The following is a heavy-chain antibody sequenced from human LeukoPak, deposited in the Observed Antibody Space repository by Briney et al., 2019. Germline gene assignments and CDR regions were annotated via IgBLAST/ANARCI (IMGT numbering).Heavy chain of an antibody. J-gene: IGHJ4*02. CDR1: GGSISGYY. V-gene: IGHV4-59*01. D-gene: IGHD3-3*01. Sequence: SETLSLTCTVSGGSISGYYWSWIRQLPGKGLEWIGYIYYSGSTNYNPSLKSRVTISVDTSKNQFSLNLSSVTAADPAVYYCATYFDRRSGDLHYFDYWGQGTLVSVSS. CDR2: IYYSGST. CDR3: ATYFDRRSGDLHYFDY.